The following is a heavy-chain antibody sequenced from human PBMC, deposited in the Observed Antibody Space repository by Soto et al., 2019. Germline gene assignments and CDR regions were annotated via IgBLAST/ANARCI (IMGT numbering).Heavy chain of an antibody. CDR2: INPTSGGT. J-gene: IGHJ6*02. D-gene: IGHD1-1*01. Sequence: ASVKVSCKASGYTFTGYYMYWVRQAPGQGLEWMGWINPTSGGTKYAQKFQGRVTMTRDTSITTVYMELSSLRFDDTAVYYCARGQLERRPYYYGMDVWGQGTTVTVSS. V-gene: IGHV1-2*02. CDR1: GYTFTGYY. CDR3: ARGQLERRPYYYGMDV.